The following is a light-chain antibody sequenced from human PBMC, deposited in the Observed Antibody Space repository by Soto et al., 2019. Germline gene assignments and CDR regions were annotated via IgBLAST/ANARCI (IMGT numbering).Light chain of an antibody. CDR1: QIISSTY. Sequence: DIVLTQSPGTLSLSPGERATLSCRASQIISSTYLGWYQQKPGQAPRLLIYGASSRATGIPDRFIGSGSGTDFTLTISRLEPEEFAVYYCQHYCTSLYTFGQGTKLEIK. V-gene: IGKV3-20*01. J-gene: IGKJ2*01. CDR3: QHYCTSLYT. CDR2: GAS.